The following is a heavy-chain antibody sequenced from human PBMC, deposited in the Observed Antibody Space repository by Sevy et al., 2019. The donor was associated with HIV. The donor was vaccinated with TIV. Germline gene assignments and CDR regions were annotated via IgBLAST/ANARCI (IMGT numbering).Heavy chain of an antibody. Sequence: GGSLRLSCAASGFTFSTYAMTWVRQAPGKGLEWVSVISFSGGSTYYADSVKGRFTISRDNSKNTLYLQMNSLRAEDTAVYYCAKDPYYYGSGSPFDYWGQGTLVTVSS. CDR2: ISFSGGST. V-gene: IGHV3-23*01. J-gene: IGHJ4*02. CDR3: AKDPYYYGSGSPFDY. CDR1: GFTFSTYA. D-gene: IGHD3-10*01.